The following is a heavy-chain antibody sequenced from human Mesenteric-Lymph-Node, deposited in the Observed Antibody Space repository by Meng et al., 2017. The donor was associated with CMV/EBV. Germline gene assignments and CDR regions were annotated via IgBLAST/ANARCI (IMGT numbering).Heavy chain of an antibody. V-gene: IGHV1-69*04. Sequence: TFSTFAVSWRRQAPGQGLEWMGSVNPILNLPNYAQRFQGRVTITADKSTATAYMELSSLISDDTAVYYCARDWLTRDVVSTIGEFDSWGQGTLVTVSS. J-gene: IGHJ4*02. CDR2: VNPILNLP. CDR3: ARDWLTRDVVSTIGEFDS. CDR1: TFSTFA. D-gene: IGHD5/OR15-5a*01.